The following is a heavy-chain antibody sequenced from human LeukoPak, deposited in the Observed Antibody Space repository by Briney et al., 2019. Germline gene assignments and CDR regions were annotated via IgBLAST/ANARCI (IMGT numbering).Heavy chain of an antibody. D-gene: IGHD2-21*02. Sequence: GASVKVSCKASGYTFPSYYLNWVRQAPGQGLEWMELINPSGGSTSYAQKFQGRVTITAVESMSTAYMELSSLRSEDTAVYYCARGWLAETTVVTPYNYWGQGTLVTVSS. CDR1: GYTFPSYY. CDR3: ARGWLAETTVVTPYNY. CDR2: INPSGGST. V-gene: IGHV1-46*01. J-gene: IGHJ4*02.